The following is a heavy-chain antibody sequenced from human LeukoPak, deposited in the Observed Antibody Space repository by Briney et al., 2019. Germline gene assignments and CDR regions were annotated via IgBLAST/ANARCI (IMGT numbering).Heavy chain of an antibody. CDR3: ARHSDCVTSSCYTGYFDY. CDR1: GDSISSSSYS. V-gene: IGHV4-39*01. Sequence: SETLSLTCAVSGDSISSSSYSWGWIRQPPGKELEWIGSIYYSGSTYHNPSLKSRVTISVDTSKNQFFLKLSSVTAADTAVYYCARHSDCVTSSCYTGYFDYWGQGTLVTVSS. CDR2: IYYSGST. J-gene: IGHJ4*02. D-gene: IGHD2-2*02.